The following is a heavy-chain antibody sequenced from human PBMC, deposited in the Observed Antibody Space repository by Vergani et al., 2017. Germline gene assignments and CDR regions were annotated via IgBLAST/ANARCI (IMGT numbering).Heavy chain of an antibody. D-gene: IGHD3-3*01. Sequence: QVQLQESGPGLVKPSETLSLTCTVSGGSISSYYWSWIRQPAGKGLEWIGRIYTSGSTNYNPSLKSRVTMSVDTSKNQFSLKLSSVTAADTAVYYCAGGVLRFLEWSRCYYMDVWGKGTTVTVSS. CDR1: GGSISSYY. CDR2: IYTSGST. J-gene: IGHJ6*03. V-gene: IGHV4-4*07. CDR3: AGGVLRFLEWSRCYYMDV.